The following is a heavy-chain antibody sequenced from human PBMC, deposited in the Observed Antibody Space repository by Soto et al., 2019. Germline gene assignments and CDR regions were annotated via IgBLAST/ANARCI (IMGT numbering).Heavy chain of an antibody. CDR1: GGSISSGGYS. V-gene: IGHV4-30-2*01. CDR2: IYHSGST. Sequence: SETLSLTCAVSGGSISSGGYSWSWIRQPPGKGLEWIGYIYHSGSTYYNPSLKSRVTISVDTSKNQFSLKLSSVTAADTAVYYCARGATHRYSGYDSPAPAPDYYYYGMDVWGQGTTVTVSS. CDR3: ARGATHRYSGYDSPAPAPDYYYYGMDV. J-gene: IGHJ6*02. D-gene: IGHD5-12*01.